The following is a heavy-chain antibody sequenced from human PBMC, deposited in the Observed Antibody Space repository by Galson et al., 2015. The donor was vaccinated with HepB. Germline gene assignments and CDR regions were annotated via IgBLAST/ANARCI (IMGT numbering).Heavy chain of an antibody. CDR2: ISYDGSNK. D-gene: IGHD3-10*01. CDR1: GFTFSSSA. J-gene: IGHJ4*02. CDR3: ARVGHGSGSYWGFADY. Sequence: SLRLSCAASGFTFSSSAMHWVRQAPGKGLGWVAVISYDGSNKYYADSVKGRFTISRDNSKNTLYLQMNSLRAEDTAVYYCARVGHGSGSYWGFADYWGQGTLVTVSS. V-gene: IGHV3-30*04.